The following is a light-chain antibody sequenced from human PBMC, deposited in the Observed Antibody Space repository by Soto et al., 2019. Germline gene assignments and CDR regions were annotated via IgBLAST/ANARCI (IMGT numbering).Light chain of an antibody. J-gene: IGKJ1*01. CDR2: VAS. Sequence: DIQMTQSPSSLSASVGDRVTITCRASQSIGPYLSWYQEKPGTPPMLLIYVASSLESGVPSRFSGSASGPDFTLTISSLQPEDFATYYCQQSHSSPLTFGQGTKVEI. V-gene: IGKV1-39*01. CDR3: QQSHSSPLT. CDR1: QSIGPY.